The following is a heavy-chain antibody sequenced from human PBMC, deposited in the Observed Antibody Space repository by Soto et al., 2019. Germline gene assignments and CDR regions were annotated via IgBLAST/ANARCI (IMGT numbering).Heavy chain of an antibody. Sequence: ASVKVSCKASGYTFTSYGISWVRQAPGQGLEWMGWISAYNGNTNYAQKLQGRVTMTTDTSTSTAYMELRSLRSDDTAVYYCARGDRVEGPAAVPYYYYGMDVWGQGTTVTVSS. CDR2: ISAYNGNT. V-gene: IGHV1-18*01. CDR1: GYTFTSYG. J-gene: IGHJ6*02. CDR3: ARGDRVEGPAAVPYYYYGMDV. D-gene: IGHD2-2*01.